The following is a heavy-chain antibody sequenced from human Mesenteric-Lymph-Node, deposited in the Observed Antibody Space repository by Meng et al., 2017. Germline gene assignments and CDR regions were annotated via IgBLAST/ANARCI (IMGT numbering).Heavy chain of an antibody. CDR2: IYYSGST. D-gene: IGHD3-10*02. V-gene: IGHV4-39*07. CDR1: GGSISSNNYY. CDR3: ARVSVLFGNLLPLIYYFDS. Sequence: SETLSLTCTVSGGSISSNNYYWGWIRQPPGKGLEWIGSIYYSGSTYYNPSLKSRVTISVDTSKNHFSLRLSSVTAADTAVYYCARVSVLFGNLLPLIYYFDSWGQGTLVTVSS. J-gene: IGHJ4*02.